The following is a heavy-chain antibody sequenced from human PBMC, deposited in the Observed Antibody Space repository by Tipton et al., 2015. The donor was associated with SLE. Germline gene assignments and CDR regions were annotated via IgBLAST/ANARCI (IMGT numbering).Heavy chain of an antibody. V-gene: IGHV4-30-4*01. J-gene: IGHJ4*02. CDR2: IYNSAST. Sequence: TLSLTCTVSGDSISSGDYYWSWIRQPPGKGLEWIGYIYNSASTYYHPSLKSRVSISVDTSKKQFSLKLNLVTAADTAVYYCARGIGRYLSTGVRGVDGGYFDFWGQGTLATVSA. CDR3: ARGIGRYLSTGVRGVDGGYFDF. D-gene: IGHD3-10*02. CDR1: GDSISSGDYY.